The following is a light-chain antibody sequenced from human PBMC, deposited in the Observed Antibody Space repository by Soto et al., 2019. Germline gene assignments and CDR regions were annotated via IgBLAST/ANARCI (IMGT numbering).Light chain of an antibody. CDR3: QSYDSSLSGPL. CDR2: SNI. J-gene: IGLJ2*01. V-gene: IGLV1-40*01. CDR1: SSNIGADYD. Sequence: QSVLTQPPSVSGAPGQRVTISCTGSSSNIGADYDVHWYQHLPGTAPKLLIYSNINRPSGVPDRFSGSKSGTSASLAITGLQAEDEADYYCQSYDSSLSGPLFGGGTKLTVL.